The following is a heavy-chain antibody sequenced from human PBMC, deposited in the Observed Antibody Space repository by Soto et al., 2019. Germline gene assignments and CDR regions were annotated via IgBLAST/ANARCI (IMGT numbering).Heavy chain of an antibody. CDR2: ISYSGAT. Sequence: QVQLQESGPGLVKPSQTLSLTCTVSGGSISSGAYYWSWIRQHPGKGLEWIGDISYSGATYYNPSLTGRIIIPMDTSKNQFYLQLSSVTAADTALYYCARDDIKGNIAARSFDSWGQGTLVIVSS. V-gene: IGHV4-31*03. CDR3: ARDDIKGNIAARSFDS. D-gene: IGHD6-6*01. J-gene: IGHJ4*02. CDR1: GGSISSGAYY.